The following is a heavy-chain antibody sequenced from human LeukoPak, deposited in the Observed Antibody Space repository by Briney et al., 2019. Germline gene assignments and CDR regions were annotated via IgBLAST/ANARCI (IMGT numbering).Heavy chain of an antibody. CDR3: ARAGGHYGMDV. J-gene: IGHJ6*02. Sequence: GASVKVSCKASGGTFSSYAISWVRQAPGQGLEWMGRIIPILGIANYAQKFQGRVTITADKSTSTAYMELSSLRSEDTAVYYCARAGGHYGMDVWGQGTTVTVSS. CDR1: GGTFSSYA. D-gene: IGHD2-15*01. V-gene: IGHV1-69*04. CDR2: IIPILGIA.